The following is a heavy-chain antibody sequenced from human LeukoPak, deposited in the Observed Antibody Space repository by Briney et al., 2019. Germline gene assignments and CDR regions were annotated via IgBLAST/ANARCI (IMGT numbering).Heavy chain of an antibody. J-gene: IGHJ6*02. CDR2: ISGSGGST. Sequence: GGSLRLSCAASGFTFSSYAMSWVRQAPGKGLEWVSAISGSGGSTYYADSVKGRFTISRDNSKNTAYLLMNSLKTEDTAVYFCTSEQTYYFSLDVWGRGTTVTVSS. CDR3: TSEQTYYFSLDV. CDR1: GFTFSSYA. D-gene: IGHD1-26*01. V-gene: IGHV3-23*01.